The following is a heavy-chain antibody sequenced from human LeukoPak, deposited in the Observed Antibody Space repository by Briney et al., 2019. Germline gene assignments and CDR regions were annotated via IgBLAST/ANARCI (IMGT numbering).Heavy chain of an antibody. CDR2: ISGSGGTT. Sequence: TGGSLRLSCAASGFTFNNYAMSWVRQAPGKGLEWVSAISGSGGTTYYADSVKGRFTISRDNSKNTLYLQMNSLRAEDTAVYYCARSVGATNYFDYWGQGTLVTVSS. J-gene: IGHJ4*02. CDR1: GFTFNNYA. CDR3: ARSVGATNYFDY. V-gene: IGHV3-23*01. D-gene: IGHD1-26*01.